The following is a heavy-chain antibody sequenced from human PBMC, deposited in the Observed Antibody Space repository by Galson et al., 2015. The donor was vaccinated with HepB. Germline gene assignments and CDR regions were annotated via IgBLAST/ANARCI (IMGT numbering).Heavy chain of an antibody. D-gene: IGHD3-22*01. CDR2: IDPSDSYT. Sequence: QSGAEVKKPGESLRISCKGSGYSFTSYWISWVPQMPGKGLEWMGRIDPSDSYTNYSPSFQGHVTISADKSISTAYLQWSSLKASDTAMYYCAILEVVVMDLHNWFDPWGQGTLVTVSS. CDR3: AILEVVVMDLHNWFDP. J-gene: IGHJ5*02. V-gene: IGHV5-10-1*01. CDR1: GYSFTSYW.